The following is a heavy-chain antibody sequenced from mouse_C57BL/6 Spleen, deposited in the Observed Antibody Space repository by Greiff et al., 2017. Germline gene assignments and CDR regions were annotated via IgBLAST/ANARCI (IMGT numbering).Heavy chain of an antibody. CDR3: ARAVYYDYDDVVFAY. V-gene: IGHV1-69*01. J-gene: IGHJ3*01. CDR2: IDPSDSYT. Sequence: VKLQESGAELVMPGASVKLSCKASGYTFTSYWMHWVKQRPGQGLEWIGEIDPSDSYTNYNQKFKGKSTLTVDKSSSTAYMQLSSLTSEDSAVYYCARAVYYDYDDVVFAYWGQGTLVTVSA. D-gene: IGHD2-4*01. CDR1: GYTFTSYW.